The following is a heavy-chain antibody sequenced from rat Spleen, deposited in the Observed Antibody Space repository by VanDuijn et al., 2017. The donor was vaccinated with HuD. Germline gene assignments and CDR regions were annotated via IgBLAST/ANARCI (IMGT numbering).Heavy chain of an antibody. CDR2: ITYDGSGT. J-gene: IGHJ3*01. D-gene: IGHD1-12*02. V-gene: IGHV5-19*01. CDR3: TTDLDYYDGSYYVNWFAY. CDR1: GFTFSNFG. Sequence: EVQLVESGGGLVQPGRSLKLSCAASGFTFSNFGMHWIRQAPKKGLEWVATITYDGSGTYYRDSVRGRFAISRDNAKSSLYLQMDSLRSEDTATYYCTTDLDYYDGSYYVNWFAYWGQGTLVTVSS.